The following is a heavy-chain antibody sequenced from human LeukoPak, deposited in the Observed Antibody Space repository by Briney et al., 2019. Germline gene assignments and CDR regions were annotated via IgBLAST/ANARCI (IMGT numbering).Heavy chain of an antibody. Sequence: QAGGSLRLSCAASGFTFSSYSMNWVRQAPGKGLEWVSYISSSSSTIYYADSVKGRFTISRDNAKNSLYLQMNSLRAEDTAVYYCARDGRTPIQHWGQGTLVTVSS. D-gene: IGHD4-23*01. CDR2: ISSSSSTI. CDR1: GFTFSSYS. J-gene: IGHJ1*01. V-gene: IGHV3-48*04. CDR3: ARDGRTPIQH.